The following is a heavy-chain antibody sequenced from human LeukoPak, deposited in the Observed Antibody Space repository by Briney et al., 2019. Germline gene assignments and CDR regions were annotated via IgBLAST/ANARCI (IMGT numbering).Heavy chain of an antibody. J-gene: IGHJ6*03. D-gene: IGHD1-26*01. CDR1: GGSFSGYY. CDR3: ARRGPGATTGFYYYYYMDV. Sequence: SETLSLTCAVYGGSFSGYYWSWIRQPPGKGLEWIGEINHSGSTNYNPSLKSRVTISVDTSKNQFSLKLSSVTAADTAVYYCARRGPGATTGFYYYYYMDVWGKGTTVTISS. CDR2: INHSGST. V-gene: IGHV4-34*01.